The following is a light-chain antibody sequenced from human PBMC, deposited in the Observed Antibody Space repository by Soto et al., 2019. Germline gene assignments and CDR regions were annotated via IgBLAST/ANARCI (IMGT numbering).Light chain of an antibody. CDR1: QSVFYSPKNKNY. J-gene: IGKJ3*01. Sequence: DIVMTQSPDSLAVSLGERATINCKSSQSVFYSPKNKNYLAWYQQKPGQPPKLLIYWASTRESGVTDRFSGSGSGTDFTLTISSLQAEDVAVYYCQQYYATPLTFGPGTKVDIK. CDR3: QQYYATPLT. CDR2: WAS. V-gene: IGKV4-1*01.